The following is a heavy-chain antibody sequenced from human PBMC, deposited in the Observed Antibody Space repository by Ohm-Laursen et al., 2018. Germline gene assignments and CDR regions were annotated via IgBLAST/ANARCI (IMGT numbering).Heavy chain of an antibody. J-gene: IGHJ5*02. Sequence: SFRLSCAASGFTFNSYGMHWVRQAPGKGLEWVAIISYKGNNIYYADSVKGRFTISRDSSKNTLYLQMNSLRVEDTAMYYCAKDLGAYFDFWSGYSGLDPWGQGTLVTVSS. D-gene: IGHD3-3*01. CDR1: GFTFNSYG. CDR3: AKDLGAYFDFWSGYSGLDP. V-gene: IGHV3-30*18. CDR2: ISYKGNNI.